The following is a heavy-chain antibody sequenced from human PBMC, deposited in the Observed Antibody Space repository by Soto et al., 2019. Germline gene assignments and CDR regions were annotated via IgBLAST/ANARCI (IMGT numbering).Heavy chain of an antibody. V-gene: IGHV3-7*01. CDR3: ARDLYYYDSSGYWSGYYFDY. CDR1: GFTFSSYW. J-gene: IGHJ4*02. D-gene: IGHD3-22*01. CDR2: IKQDGSEK. Sequence: LRLSCAASGFTFSSYWMSWVRQAPGKGLEWVANIKQDGSEKYYVDSVKGRFTISRDNAKNSLYLQMNSLRAEDTAVYYCARDLYYYDSSGYWSGYYFDYWGQGTLVTVSS.